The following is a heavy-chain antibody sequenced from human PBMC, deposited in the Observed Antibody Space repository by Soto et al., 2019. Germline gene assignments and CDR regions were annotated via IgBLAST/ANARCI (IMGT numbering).Heavy chain of an antibody. J-gene: IGHJ6*02. D-gene: IGHD4-17*01. V-gene: IGHV3-23*01. CDR2: ISGSGGST. CDR1: GFTFSSYA. Sequence: GGSLRLSCGASGFTFSSYAMSWVRQAPGKGLEWVSGISGSGGSTYYADSVKGRFTISRDNSKNTLHLQMNSLRAEDTAVYYCAKEVTTSLNYYYYGMDVWGQGTTVTVSS. CDR3: AKEVTTSLNYYYYGMDV.